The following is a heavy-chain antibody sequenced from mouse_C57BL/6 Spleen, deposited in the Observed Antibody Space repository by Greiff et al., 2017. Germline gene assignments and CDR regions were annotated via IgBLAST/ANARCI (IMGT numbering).Heavy chain of an antibody. CDR3: AREGLRY. D-gene: IGHD2-2*01. CDR1: GYTFTSYW. CDR2: IDPSDSYP. J-gene: IGHJ2*01. Sequence: QVQLQQSGAELVMPGASVKLSCKASGYTFTSYWMHWVKQRPGQGLEWIGEIDPSDSYPNYNPKFKGKSTLTVDTSSSPAYLQLSSLTSEDSAVYYCAREGLRYWGKGTTRTVAS. V-gene: IGHV1-69*01.